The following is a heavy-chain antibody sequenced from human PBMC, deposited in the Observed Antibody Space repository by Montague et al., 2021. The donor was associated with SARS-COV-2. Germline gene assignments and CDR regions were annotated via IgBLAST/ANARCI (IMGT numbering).Heavy chain of an antibody. D-gene: IGHD6-13*01. CDR2: FYSVGST. Sequence: SETLSLTCTVSGASVSGSDWGWIRQSPGKGLEWIGYFYSVGSTDYNPSLKSRATISRDTSKNQFSLKVRSVTAADTAVYYCARETMTAGAFDIWGQGTMVTVSS. J-gene: IGHJ3*02. CDR3: ARETMTAGAFDI. V-gene: IGHV4-59*02. CDR1: GASVSGSD.